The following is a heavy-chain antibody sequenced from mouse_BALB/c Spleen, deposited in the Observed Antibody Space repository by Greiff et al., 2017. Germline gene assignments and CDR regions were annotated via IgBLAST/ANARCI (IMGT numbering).Heavy chain of an antibody. CDR3: ARDHYYGSRWYFDV. CDR1: GFSLTGYG. Sequence: VQLKESGPGLVAPSQSLSITCTVSGFSLTGYGVNWVRQPPGKGLEWLGMIWGDGSTDYNSALKSRLSISKDNSKSQVFLKMNSLQTDDTARYYCARDHYYGSRWYFDVWGAGTTVTVSS. J-gene: IGHJ1*01. CDR2: IWGDGST. V-gene: IGHV2-6-7*01. D-gene: IGHD1-1*01.